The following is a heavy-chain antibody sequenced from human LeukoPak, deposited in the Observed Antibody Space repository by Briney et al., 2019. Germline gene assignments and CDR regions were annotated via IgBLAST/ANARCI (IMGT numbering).Heavy chain of an antibody. CDR1: GYTFTSYG. Sequence: ASVKVSCKASGYTFTSYGISWVRQAPGQGLEWMGWISAYNGNTNYAQKLQGRVTMTADTSTSTAYMELRSLRSDDTAVYYCAFSRYYLQGSYYYMDVWGKGTTVTVSS. CDR2: ISAYNGNT. J-gene: IGHJ6*03. D-gene: IGHD2/OR15-2a*01. V-gene: IGHV1-18*01. CDR3: AFSRYYLQGSYYYMDV.